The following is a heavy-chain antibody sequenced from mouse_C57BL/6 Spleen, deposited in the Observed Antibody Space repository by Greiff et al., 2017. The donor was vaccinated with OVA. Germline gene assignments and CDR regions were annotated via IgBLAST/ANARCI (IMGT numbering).Heavy chain of an antibody. J-gene: IGHJ1*03. CDR2: ISSGSSTI. CDR1: GFTFSDYG. CDR3: ARGGDYHYWYFDV. Sequence: EVMLVESGGGLVKPGGSLKLSCAASGFTFSDYGMHWVRQAPEQGLEWVAYISSGSSTIYYADTVKGRFTISRDNAKNTLFLQLTSLRSEDTAMYYCARGGDYHYWYFDVWGTGTTVTVSS. V-gene: IGHV5-17*01. D-gene: IGHD2-13*01.